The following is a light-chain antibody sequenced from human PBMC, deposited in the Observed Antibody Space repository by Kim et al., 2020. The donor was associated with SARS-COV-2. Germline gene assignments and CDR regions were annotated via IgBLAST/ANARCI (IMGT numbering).Light chain of an antibody. CDR2: GAS. CDR3: QQYSSSPRT. V-gene: IGKV3-20*01. CDR1: QTISSNY. J-gene: IGKJ1*01. Sequence: EVVLTQSPGTLSLSPGEGAALSCRASQTISSNYVAWYQQKPGQSPRLLVYGASTRAIGIPARFSGSGSETDFTLTISGLEPEEFAVYYCQQYSSSPRTFGQGTKVDIK.